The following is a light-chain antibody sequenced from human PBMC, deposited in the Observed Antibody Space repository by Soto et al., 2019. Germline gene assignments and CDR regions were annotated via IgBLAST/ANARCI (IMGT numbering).Light chain of an antibody. J-gene: IGLJ1*01. CDR3: SSYTSSCTQV. CDR1: SSDIGGDKH. V-gene: IGLV2-14*01. Sequence: LTQPVSVSGSAGQSVTISCTGTSSDIGGDKHVSWYQQHPGKAPKLMIYEVSNRPSGVSTRFSASKSGNTASLTISGLQADDEADYYCSSYTSSCTQVCRTATKVTVL. CDR2: EVS.